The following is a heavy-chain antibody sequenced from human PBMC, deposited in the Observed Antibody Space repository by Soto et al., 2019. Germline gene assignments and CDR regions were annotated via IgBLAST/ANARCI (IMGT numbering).Heavy chain of an antibody. CDR1: GGSISSGDYY. CDR3: ARGSFSSSSSWFDP. D-gene: IGHD6-6*01. CDR2: IYYSGNT. J-gene: IGHJ5*02. Sequence: SETLSLTCSVSGGSISSGDYYWTWIRQHPGKGLEWIGYIYYSGNTYYSPSLQSRLSISVDTSKNQFSLKLYSVTAADTAMYYCARGSFSSSSSWFDPWGQRTLVTVPS. V-gene: IGHV4-31*03.